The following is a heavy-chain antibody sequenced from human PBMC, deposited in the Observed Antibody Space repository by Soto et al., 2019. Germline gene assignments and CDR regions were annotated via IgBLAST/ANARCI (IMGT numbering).Heavy chain of an antibody. V-gene: IGHV3-33*01. D-gene: IGHD6-6*01. Sequence: QVQLVESGGGVVQPGRSLRLSCAASGFTFSSYGMHWVRQAPGKGLEWVAVIWYDGSNKYYADSVKGRFTISRDNSKNTLYLQMNSLRAEDKAVYYCVLGVIAATTGAEYFQHCGQGTLVTVSS. CDR2: IWYDGSNK. J-gene: IGHJ1*01. CDR3: VLGVIAATTGAEYFQH. CDR1: GFTFSSYG.